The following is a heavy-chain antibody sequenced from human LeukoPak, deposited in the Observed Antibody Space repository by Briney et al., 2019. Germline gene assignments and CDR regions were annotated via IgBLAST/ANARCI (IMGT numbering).Heavy chain of an antibody. J-gene: IGHJ4*02. CDR2: ISWNSGSI. CDR1: GFTFDDYA. D-gene: IGHD6-13*01. Sequence: GRSLRLSCAASGFTFDDYAMHWVRQAPGKGLEWVSGISWNSGSIGYADSVKGRFTISRDNAKNSLYLQMNSLRAEDTALYYCAKDKGGSSSRETMYYFDYWGQGTLVTVSS. V-gene: IGHV3-9*01. CDR3: AKDKGGSSSRETMYYFDY.